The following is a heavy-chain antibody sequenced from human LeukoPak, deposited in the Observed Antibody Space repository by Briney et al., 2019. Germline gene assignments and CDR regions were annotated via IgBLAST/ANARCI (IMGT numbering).Heavy chain of an antibody. Sequence: KTSETLSLTCTVSGYSISSGYYWGWIRQPPGKGLEWIGSIYYSGSTYYNPSLKSRVTISVDTSKNQFSLKLGSVTAADTAVYYCARALTPWDYGGNSVGYFDLWGRGTLVTVSS. CDR2: IYYSGST. CDR1: GYSISSGYY. J-gene: IGHJ2*01. V-gene: IGHV4-38-2*02. D-gene: IGHD4-23*01. CDR3: ARALTPWDYGGNSVGYFDL.